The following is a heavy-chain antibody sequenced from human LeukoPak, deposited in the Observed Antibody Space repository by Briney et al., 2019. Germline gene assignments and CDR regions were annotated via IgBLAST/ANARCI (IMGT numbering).Heavy chain of an antibody. CDR1: GFTFSSYD. Sequence: GGSLRLSCAASGFTFSSYDIHWVRQATGKGLEWVSSIGKGGDTYYSVSVKGRFTISRENAKNSLYLQLDSLRVGDTAVYYCARGAPSGFDNWGQGTLVTVSS. CDR3: ARGAPSGFDN. J-gene: IGHJ4*02. D-gene: IGHD1-26*01. V-gene: IGHV3-13*01. CDR2: IGKGGDT.